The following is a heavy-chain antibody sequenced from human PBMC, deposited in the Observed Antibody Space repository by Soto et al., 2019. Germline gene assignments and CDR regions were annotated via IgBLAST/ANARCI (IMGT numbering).Heavy chain of an antibody. Sequence: QVQLVESGGGVVQPGRSLRLSCAASGFTFSSYGMHWVRQAPGKGLEWVAVIWYDGSNKYYADSVKGRFTISRDNSKNTLYLQMNSLRAEDTAVYYYARESTLDIGYYFDYWGQGTLVTVSS. J-gene: IGHJ4*02. CDR2: IWYDGSNK. CDR1: GFTFSSYG. D-gene: IGHD3-10*01. CDR3: ARESTLDIGYYFDY. V-gene: IGHV3-33*01.